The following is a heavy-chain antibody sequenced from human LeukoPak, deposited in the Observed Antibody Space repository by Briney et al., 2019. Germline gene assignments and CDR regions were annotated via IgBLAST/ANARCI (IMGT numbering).Heavy chain of an antibody. J-gene: IGHJ4*02. CDR2: ITGSGGST. V-gene: IGHV3-23*01. Sequence: GGSLRLSCAASGFTFSNYAMSWVRQAPGKGLEWVSSITGSGGSTYYADSVKGRFTISRDNSKNTLYLQMSSLRTEDTAVYYCAKDKGDFWSGHHYWGQGTLVTVSS. CDR1: GFTFSNYA. CDR3: AKDKGDFWSGHHY. D-gene: IGHD3-3*01.